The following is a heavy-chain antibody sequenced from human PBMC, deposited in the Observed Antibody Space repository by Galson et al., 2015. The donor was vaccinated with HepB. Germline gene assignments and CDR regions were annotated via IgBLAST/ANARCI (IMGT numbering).Heavy chain of an antibody. V-gene: IGHV1-46*01. J-gene: IGHJ6*02. Sequence: SVTVSCKASGYTFTSYYMHWVRQAPGQGLEWMGIINPSGGSTSYAQKFQGRVTMTRDTSTSTVYMELSSLRSEDTAVYYCARDARGYSTAYYYYYGMDVWGQGTTVTVSS. D-gene: IGHD5-12*01. CDR1: GYTFTSYY. CDR3: ARDARGYSTAYYYYYGMDV. CDR2: INPSGGST.